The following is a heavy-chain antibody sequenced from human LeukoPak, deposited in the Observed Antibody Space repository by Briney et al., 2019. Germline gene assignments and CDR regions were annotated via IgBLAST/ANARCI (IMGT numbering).Heavy chain of an antibody. CDR3: ARAVGGAFDI. J-gene: IGHJ3*02. CDR1: GGSFSGYY. D-gene: IGHD2-8*02. V-gene: IGHV4-34*01. Sequence: SETLSLTCAVYGGSFSGYYWSWIRQPPGKGLEWIGEINHSGSTNYNPSLKSRVTIPVDTSKNQFSLKLSSVTAADTAVYYCARAVGGAFDIWGQGTMVTVSS. CDR2: INHSGST.